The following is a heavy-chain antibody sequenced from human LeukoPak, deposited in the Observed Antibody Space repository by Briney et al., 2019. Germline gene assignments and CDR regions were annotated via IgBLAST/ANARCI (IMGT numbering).Heavy chain of an antibody. CDR3: ARGVNRPNYYYYGMDV. CDR2: IQQDGSEI. V-gene: IGHV3-7*01. J-gene: IGHJ6*02. CDR1: GFTFSNYW. Sequence: PGGSLRLSCVASGFTFSNYWMSWVRQAPGKGLEWVANIQQDGSEIYYVGSVKGRFTISRDNAKTSLYLQMNSLRAEDTAMYYCARGVNRPNYYYYGMDVWGQGTTVTVSS. D-gene: IGHD4-11*01.